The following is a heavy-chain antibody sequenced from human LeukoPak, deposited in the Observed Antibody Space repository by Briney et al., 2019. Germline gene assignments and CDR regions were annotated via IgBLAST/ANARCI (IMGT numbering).Heavy chain of an antibody. CDR2: IVVGSGNT. CDR3: AAAGITIFGVVEGWFDP. J-gene: IGHJ5*02. CDR1: GFTFTSPA. Sequence: ASVKVSCKASGFTFTSPAVQWVRQARGQRLEWIGWIVVGSGNTNYAQKFQERVTITRDMSTSTAYMELSSLRSGDTAVYYCAAAGITIFGVVEGWFDPWGQGTLVTVSS. V-gene: IGHV1-58*01. D-gene: IGHD3-3*01.